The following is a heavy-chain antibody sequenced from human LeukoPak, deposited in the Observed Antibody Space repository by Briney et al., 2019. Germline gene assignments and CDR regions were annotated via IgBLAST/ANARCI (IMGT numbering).Heavy chain of an antibody. CDR1: GGSFSGYY. V-gene: IGHV4-34*01. J-gene: IGHJ5*02. CDR3: ARGQTYYDFWSGYYEGIWFDP. D-gene: IGHD3-3*01. CDR2: INHSGST. Sequence: SETLSLTCAVYGGSFSGYYWSWIRQPPGKGLEWIGEINHSGSTNYNPSFKSRVTISVDTSKNQFSLKLSSVTAADTAVYYCARGQTYYDFWSGYYEGIWFDPWGQGTLVTVSS.